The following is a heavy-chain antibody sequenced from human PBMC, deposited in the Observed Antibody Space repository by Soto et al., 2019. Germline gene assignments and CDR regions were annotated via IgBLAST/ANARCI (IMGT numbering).Heavy chain of an antibody. CDR3: TTQEIVGATGY. J-gene: IGHJ1*01. CDR1: GFSFSGSA. V-gene: IGHV3-73*01. CDR2: IRSKGNNYAT. D-gene: IGHD1-26*01. Sequence: GGSLRLSCAASGFSFSGSAMQWVRQASGKGLEWVGRIRSKGNNYATSYAASVKGRFTISRDDSKNTAYLQMNSLKSEDTAVYYCTTQEIVGATGYWGQGTQVTVSS.